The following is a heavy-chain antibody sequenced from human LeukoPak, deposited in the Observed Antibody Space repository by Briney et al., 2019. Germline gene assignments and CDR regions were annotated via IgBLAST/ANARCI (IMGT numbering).Heavy chain of an antibody. Sequence: GGSLRLSCTVSGFTVSSNSMSWVRQAPGKGLEWVSFIYSDNTHYSDSVKGRFTISRDNSKNTLYLQMNSLRADDTAVYYCARFPEGGMFIRKYYFDFWGQGTLVTVSS. V-gene: IGHV3-53*01. CDR2: IYSDNT. J-gene: IGHJ4*02. D-gene: IGHD3-3*01. CDR1: GFTVSSNS. CDR3: ARFPEGGMFIRKYYFDF.